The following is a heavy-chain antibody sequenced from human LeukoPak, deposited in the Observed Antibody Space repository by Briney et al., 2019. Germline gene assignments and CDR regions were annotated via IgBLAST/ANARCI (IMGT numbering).Heavy chain of an antibody. D-gene: IGHD1-7*01. V-gene: IGHV3-74*01. J-gene: IGHJ4*02. CDR2: MNGEGTTI. CDR1: GLTFRTTW. Sequence: GGSLRLSCATSGLTFRTTWMHWVRQAPGKGLMWVSRMNGEGTTIDYADSVKGRFTVSRDYAKNTLFLQMNNLRTEDTALYFCATARNFRFEYWGQGTLVTVSS. CDR3: ATARNFRFEY.